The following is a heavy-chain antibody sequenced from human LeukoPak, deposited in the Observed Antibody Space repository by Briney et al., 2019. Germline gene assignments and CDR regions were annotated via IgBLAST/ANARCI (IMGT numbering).Heavy chain of an antibody. V-gene: IGHV1-2*02. CDR1: GYIFTGYY. Sequence: ASVKVSCKTSGYIFTGYYIHWVRQAPGHGLGGMGWINPNSGGTKFEQKFQGRVTLTRDTSITSAYLDLTRLTSDDTAVYYCARDRKNDYSDHNYFDPWGQGTLVTVSS. J-gene: IGHJ5*02. CDR3: ARDRKNDYSDHNYFDP. CDR2: INPNSGGT. D-gene: IGHD4-17*01.